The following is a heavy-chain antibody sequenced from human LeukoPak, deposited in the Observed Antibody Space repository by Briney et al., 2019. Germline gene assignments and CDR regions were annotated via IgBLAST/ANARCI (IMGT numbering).Heavy chain of an antibody. CDR2: ISSSTTYI. D-gene: IGHD2-2*01. CDR3: ARGVGHCSSTSCYWYFDY. Sequence: GGSLRLSCAASGFTFSSYSMNWVRQAPGKGLEWVSSISSSTTYIYYADSMKGRFTISRDNAKNLLYLQMNSLRAEDTAVYYCARGVGHCSSTSCYWYFDYWGQGTLVTVSS. J-gene: IGHJ4*02. V-gene: IGHV3-21*01. CDR1: GFTFSSYS.